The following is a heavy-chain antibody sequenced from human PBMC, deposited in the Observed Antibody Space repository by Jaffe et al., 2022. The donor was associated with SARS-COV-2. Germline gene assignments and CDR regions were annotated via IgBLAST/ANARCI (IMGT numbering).Heavy chain of an antibody. CDR2: IYYSGST. D-gene: IGHD6-19*01. J-gene: IGHJ3*02. CDR3: ARYIAVAGTDAFDI. Sequence: QLQLQESGPGLVKPSETLSLTCTVSGGSISSSSYYWGWIRQPPGKGLEWIGSIYYSGSTYYNPSLKSRVTISVDTSKNQFSLKLSSVTAADTAVYYCARYIAVAGTDAFDIWGQGTMVTVSS. CDR1: GGSISSSSYY. V-gene: IGHV4-39*01.